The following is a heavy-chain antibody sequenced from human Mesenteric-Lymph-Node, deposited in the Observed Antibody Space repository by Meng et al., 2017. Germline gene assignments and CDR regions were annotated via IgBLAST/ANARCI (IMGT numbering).Heavy chain of an antibody. CDR3: ARVVAVATRPDAFDI. Sequence: ASVQVTCKASGYTFTGYYMHWVRQAPGQGLEWMGWINPNSGGTNYAQKLQGRVTMTRDTSISTAYVELSRLRSDDTAVYYCARVVAVATRPDAFDIWGQGTMVTVSS. CDR1: GYTFTGYY. CDR2: INPNSGGT. J-gene: IGHJ3*02. D-gene: IGHD5-12*01. V-gene: IGHV1-2*02.